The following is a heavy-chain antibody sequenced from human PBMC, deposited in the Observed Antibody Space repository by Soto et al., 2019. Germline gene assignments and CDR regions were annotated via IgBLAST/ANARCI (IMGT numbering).Heavy chain of an antibody. V-gene: IGHV3-23*01. CDR3: AKAQTYYYGSGRLNWFDP. Sequence: GGSLRLSCAASGFTFSSYAMSWVRQAPGKGLEWVSAISGSGGSTYYADSVKGRFTISRDNSKNTLYLQMNSLRAEDTAVYYCAKAQTYYYGSGRLNWFDPWGQGTLVTVSS. CDR2: ISGSGGST. D-gene: IGHD3-10*01. CDR1: GFTFSSYA. J-gene: IGHJ5*02.